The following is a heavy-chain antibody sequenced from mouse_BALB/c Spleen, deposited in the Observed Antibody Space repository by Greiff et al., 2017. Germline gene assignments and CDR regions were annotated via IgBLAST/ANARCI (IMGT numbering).Heavy chain of an antibody. D-gene: IGHD2-2*01. CDR2: IYYSGTI. Sequence: EVKVVESGPGLVKPSQTVSLTCTVTGISITTGNYRWSWIRQFPGNKLEWIGYIYYSGTITYNPSLTSRTTITRDTSKNQFFLEMNSLTAEDTATYYCARFYGFYAMDYWGQGTSVTVSS. CDR3: ARFYGFYAMDY. J-gene: IGHJ4*01. CDR1: GISITTGNYR. V-gene: IGHV3-5*02.